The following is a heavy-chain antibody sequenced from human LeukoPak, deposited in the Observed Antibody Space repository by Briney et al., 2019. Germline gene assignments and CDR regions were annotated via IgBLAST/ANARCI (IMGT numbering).Heavy chain of an antibody. CDR1: GGTFSSYA. Sequence: SVKVSCKASGGTFSSYAISWVRQAPGQGLEWMGGIIPIFGTANYAQKFQGRVTITTDESTSTAYMELSSLRSEDTAVYYCARTPKIDMVQRSNWFDPWGQGTLVTVSS. CDR3: ARTPKIDMVQRSNWFDP. D-gene: IGHD3-10*01. J-gene: IGHJ5*02. CDR2: IIPIFGTA. V-gene: IGHV1-69*05.